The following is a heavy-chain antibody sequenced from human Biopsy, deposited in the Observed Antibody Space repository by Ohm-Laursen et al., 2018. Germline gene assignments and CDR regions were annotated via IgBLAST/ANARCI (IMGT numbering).Heavy chain of an antibody. CDR1: AVSITAYY. Sequence: SQTLSLTCTVSAVSITAYYWSWIRQPPGKGLECIGNIHHSGSTNYNPSLKSRLTISVDTSKNQFSLKRSSVTAADTAVYYCARMDCSGGSCHYYSYGMDVWGQGTTVTVSS. V-gene: IGHV4-4*09. J-gene: IGHJ6*02. D-gene: IGHD2-15*01. CDR2: IHHSGST. CDR3: ARMDCSGGSCHYYSYGMDV.